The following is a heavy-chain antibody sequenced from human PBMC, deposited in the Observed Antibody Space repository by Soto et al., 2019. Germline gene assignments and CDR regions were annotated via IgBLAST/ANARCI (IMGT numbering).Heavy chain of an antibody. CDR2: VSPYNGHT. V-gene: IGHV1-18*01. CDR3: ARDLTIVPATHPRFENYGMDV. CDR1: GYSFTSYG. Sequence: QVQLVQSAAEVKKPGASVKVSCKASGYSFTSYGISWVRRAPGQGLEWMGWVSPYNGHTQFAQRFQGRVTMTTDTPPKTAYRELRNLRSDDTAHYYCARDLTIVPATHPRFENYGMDVWGQWTTVIVSS. J-gene: IGHJ6*02. D-gene: IGHD2-2*01.